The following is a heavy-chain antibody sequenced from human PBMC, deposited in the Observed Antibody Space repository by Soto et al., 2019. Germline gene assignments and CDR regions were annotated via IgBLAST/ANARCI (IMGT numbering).Heavy chain of an antibody. Sequence: HPGGSLRLSCAVSGFNVSNNYMSWVRQAPGKGLEWVSVIYSGGYTHYADSVKVRFTISSDNSKNTLYLQMNSLRVEDTAVYYCARDLVTSRVSYWGQGTLVTVSS. V-gene: IGHV3-66*01. CDR2: IYSGGYT. CDR3: ARDLVTSRVSY. J-gene: IGHJ4*02. D-gene: IGHD6-13*01. CDR1: GFNVSNNY.